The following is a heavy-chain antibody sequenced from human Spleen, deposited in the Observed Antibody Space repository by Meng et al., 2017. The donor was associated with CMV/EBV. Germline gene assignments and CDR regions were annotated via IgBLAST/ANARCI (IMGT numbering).Heavy chain of an antibody. Sequence: LHPQEAGPGLVKPSEPLSLTCTVSGGSISSSSYYWGWIRQPPGKGLEWIGSIYYSGSTYYNPSLKSRVTISVDTSKNQFSLKLSSVTAADTAVYYCARKGQWLVGYFDYWGQGTLVTVSS. V-gene: IGHV4-39*07. CDR1: GGSISSSSYY. J-gene: IGHJ4*02. D-gene: IGHD6-19*01. CDR2: IYYSGST. CDR3: ARKGQWLVGYFDY.